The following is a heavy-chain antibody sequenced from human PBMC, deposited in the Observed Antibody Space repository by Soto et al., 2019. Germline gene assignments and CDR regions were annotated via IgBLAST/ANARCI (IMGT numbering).Heavy chain of an antibody. CDR1: GFTFSSYG. CDR2: IWYDGSSK. CDR3: ARVLAAAGTFGWFDP. Sequence: QVQLVESGGGVVQPARSLRLSCAASGFTFSSYGMRWVRQAPGKGLEWVAVIWYDGSSKYHADSVKGQFTISRDNSKNTLYLQMNSLRAEDTAVYYCARVLAAAGTFGWFDPWGQGTLVTVSS. J-gene: IGHJ5*02. D-gene: IGHD6-13*01. V-gene: IGHV3-33*01.